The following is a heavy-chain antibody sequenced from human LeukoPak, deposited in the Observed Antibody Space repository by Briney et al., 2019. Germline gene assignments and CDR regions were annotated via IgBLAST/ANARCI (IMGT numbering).Heavy chain of an antibody. Sequence: SETLSLTCAVSGFSISSGYYWGWIRQPPGNGLVWIGSVFRDGSAFYNPSLKSRVSLSVDTSTMRFSLRLTSVTADDTAVYYCARLTYSFTGSGYHYFDHWGQGALVSVSS. CDR1: GFSISSGYY. CDR2: VFRDGSA. J-gene: IGHJ4*02. D-gene: IGHD3-22*01. CDR3: ARLTYSFTGSGYHYFDH. V-gene: IGHV4-38-2*01.